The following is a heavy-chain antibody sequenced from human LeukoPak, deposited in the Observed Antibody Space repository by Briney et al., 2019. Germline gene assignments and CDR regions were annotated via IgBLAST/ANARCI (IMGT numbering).Heavy chain of an antibody. Sequence: SETLSLTCAVYGGSFSGYYWSWIRQPPGKGLEWIGEINHSGSTNYNPSLKSRVTISVDTSKNQFSLKLSSVTAADTAVYYCASGSTSYQGYWGQGTLVTVSS. J-gene: IGHJ4*02. CDR3: ASGSTSYQGY. V-gene: IGHV4-34*01. CDR1: GGSFSGYY. CDR2: INHSGST. D-gene: IGHD2-2*01.